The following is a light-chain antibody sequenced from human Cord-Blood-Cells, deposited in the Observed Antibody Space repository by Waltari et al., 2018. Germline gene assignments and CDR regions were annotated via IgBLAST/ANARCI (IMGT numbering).Light chain of an antibody. CDR2: WAS. V-gene: IGKV4-1*01. Sequence: DLVMIQFRDSLAVAPGESATISCNTSQSVLYRSNNKNYLAWYQQKPGQPPKLLIYWASTRESGVPDRFSGSGSGTDFTLTISSLQAEDVAVYYCQQYYSTPYTFGQGTKLEIK. CDR3: QQYYSTPYT. CDR1: QSVLYRSNNKNY. J-gene: IGKJ2*01.